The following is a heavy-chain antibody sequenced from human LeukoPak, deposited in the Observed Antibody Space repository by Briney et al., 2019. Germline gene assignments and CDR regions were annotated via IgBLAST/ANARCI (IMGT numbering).Heavy chain of an antibody. D-gene: IGHD6-13*01. CDR3: AKDSHSQQLVTEYFDY. CDR2: ISSSGRTI. V-gene: IGHV3-48*03. CDR1: GFSFSSYE. J-gene: IGHJ4*02. Sequence: GGSLRLSCAASGFSFSSYEMNWVRQAPGKGLEWVSFISSSGRTIYYADSVKGRSTISRDNAKNTLYLQMNSLRAEDTAVYYCAKDSHSQQLVTEYFDYWGQGTLVTVSS.